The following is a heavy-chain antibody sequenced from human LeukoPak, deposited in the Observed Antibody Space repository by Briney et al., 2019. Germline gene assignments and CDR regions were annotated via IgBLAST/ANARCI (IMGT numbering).Heavy chain of an antibody. CDR1: GFTFSSYG. J-gene: IGHJ6*03. V-gene: IGHV3-33*06. CDR3: AKDGKNRWLQLSYYYMDV. CDR2: IWYDGSNK. D-gene: IGHD5-24*01. Sequence: GGSLRLSCAASGFTFSSYGMHWVRQAPGKGLEWVAVIWYDGSNKYYADSVKGRFTISRDNSKNTLYLQMNSLRAEDTAVYYCAKDGKNRWLQLSYYYMDVWGKGTTVTVSS.